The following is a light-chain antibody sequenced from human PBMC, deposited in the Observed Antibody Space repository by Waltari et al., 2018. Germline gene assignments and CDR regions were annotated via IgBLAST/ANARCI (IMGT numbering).Light chain of an antibody. CDR2: GAS. V-gene: IGKV3-20*01. Sequence: CRASQSVSSSYLAWYQQKPGQAPRLLIYGASSRATGIPDRFSGSGSGTDFTLTISRLEPEDFAVYYCQQYGSSPWTFGQGAKVEIK. CDR1: QSVSSSY. J-gene: IGKJ1*01. CDR3: QQYGSSPWT.